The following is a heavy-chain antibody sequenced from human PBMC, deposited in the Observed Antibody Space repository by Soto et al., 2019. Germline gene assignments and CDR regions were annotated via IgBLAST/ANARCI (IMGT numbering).Heavy chain of an antibody. Sequence: SETLSLTCTVSGGSISNYYWSWIRQPPGKGLEWIGYIYYIGSTNYNPSLKSRVTISLDTSKNQFSLQLNSVTAADTAVYYCARERGGYTYGYDYYYGMDVWGQGTTVTVSS. J-gene: IGHJ6*02. CDR1: GGSISNYY. CDR2: IYYIGST. CDR3: ARERGGYTYGYDYYYGMDV. V-gene: IGHV4-59*01. D-gene: IGHD5-18*01.